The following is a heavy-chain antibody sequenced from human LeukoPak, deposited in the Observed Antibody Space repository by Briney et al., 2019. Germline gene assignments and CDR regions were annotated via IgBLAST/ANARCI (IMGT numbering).Heavy chain of an antibody. CDR1: VFTLSDHY. CDR2: ISISGGGT. V-gene: IGHV3-23*01. Sequence: GGALRLSCAASVFTLSDHYMSSVRQAPGKGLEWVAGISISGGGTNYADSVKGRFTISRDNSKNTLYLQMSRLRAEDTAVYFCAKRGVVIRVILVGFHKEAYYFDSWGEGARVTVSS. J-gene: IGHJ4*02. D-gene: IGHD3-22*01. CDR3: AKRGVVIRVILVGFHKEAYYFDS.